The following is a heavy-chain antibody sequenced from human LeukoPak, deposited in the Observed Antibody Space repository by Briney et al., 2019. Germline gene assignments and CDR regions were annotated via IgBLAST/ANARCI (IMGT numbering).Heavy chain of an antibody. V-gene: IGHV6-1*01. CDR3: AREGGLLWFGELLRQGYYFDY. D-gene: IGHD3-10*01. CDR2: TYYRSKWYN. J-gene: IGHJ4*02. CDR1: GDSVSSNSAA. Sequence: SQTLSLTCAISGDSVSSNSAAWNWIRQSPSRGLEWLGRTYYRSKWYNDYAVSVKSRITINPDTSKNQFSLQLNSVTPEDTAVYYCAREGGLLWFGELLRQGYYFDYWGQGTLVTVSS.